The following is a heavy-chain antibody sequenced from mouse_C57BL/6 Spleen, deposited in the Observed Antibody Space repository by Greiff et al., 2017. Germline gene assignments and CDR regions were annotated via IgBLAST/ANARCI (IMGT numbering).Heavy chain of an antibody. D-gene: IGHD1-1*02. CDR1: GFNINDYY. V-gene: IGHV14-2*01. CDR3: AYGLEFAY. Sequence: EVQLQESGAELVKPGASVKLSCTASGFNINDYYMHWVKQRTEQGLEWIGRIDPEDGETKYAPTFQGKATITADTSSNTACLQLSGLTSEDTAVYYCAYGLEFAYWGQGTLVTVSA. CDR2: IDPEDGET. J-gene: IGHJ3*01.